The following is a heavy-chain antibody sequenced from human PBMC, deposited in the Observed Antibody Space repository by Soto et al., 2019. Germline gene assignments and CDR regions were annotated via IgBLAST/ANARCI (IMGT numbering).Heavy chain of an antibody. V-gene: IGHV4-34*01. CDR1: GGSFSGYY. J-gene: IGHJ4*02. D-gene: IGHD2-2*02. CDR2: INHSGST. Sequence: PSETLSLTCAVYGGSFSGYYWSWIRQPPGKGLEWIGEINHSGSTNYNPSLKSRVTMSLDTSKNQISLKLNSVTAADTAVYYCARNRYCSTTSCYRVDYWGQGTRVTVS. CDR3: ARNRYCSTTSCYRVDY.